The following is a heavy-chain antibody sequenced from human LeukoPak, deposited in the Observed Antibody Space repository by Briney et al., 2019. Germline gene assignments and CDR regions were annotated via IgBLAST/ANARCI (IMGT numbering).Heavy chain of an antibody. CDR1: GYTFTSYG. CDR3: ARVYYDSSGHDY. CDR2: ISAYNGNT. J-gene: IGHJ4*02. D-gene: IGHD3-22*01. Sequence: ASVKVSCKASGYTFTSYGISWVRQAPGQGLEWMGWISAYNGNTNYAQKLQGRVTMTTDTSASTAYMELSSLRSEDTAVYYCARVYYDSSGHDYWGQGTLVTVSS. V-gene: IGHV1-18*01.